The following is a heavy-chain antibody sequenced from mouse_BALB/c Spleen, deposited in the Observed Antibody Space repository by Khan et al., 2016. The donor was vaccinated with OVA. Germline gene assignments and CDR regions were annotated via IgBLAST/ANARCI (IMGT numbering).Heavy chain of an antibody. CDR3: VRIYGGDFDY. V-gene: IGHV3-2*02. CDR2: ISYSGNT. D-gene: IGHD1-1*01. J-gene: IGHJ2*01. Sequence: VQLKESGPGLVKPSQSLSLTCTVTGYSITSDYAWNWIRQFPGNKLEWMGYISYSGNTKYNPSLKSRISITRDTSKNQFFLQLNSVTTEDTATYYCVRIYGGDFDYWGQGTTLTVSS. CDR1: GYSITSDYA.